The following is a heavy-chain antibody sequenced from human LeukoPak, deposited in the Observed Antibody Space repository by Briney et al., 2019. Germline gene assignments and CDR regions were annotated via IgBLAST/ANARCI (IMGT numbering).Heavy chain of an antibody. D-gene: IGHD1-26*01. CDR2: ISLAGQT. CDR1: GGSISGTNW. CDR3: SRESGPFCPFGY. Sequence: SGTLSLTCGVSGGSISGTNWWSWVRKPPGQGLEWIGEISLAGQTNYNPSLNGRVTMSLDKSSNQLSLHLTSVTAADTATYFCSRESGPFCPFGYWGQGTLVIVSS. J-gene: IGHJ4*02. V-gene: IGHV4-4*02.